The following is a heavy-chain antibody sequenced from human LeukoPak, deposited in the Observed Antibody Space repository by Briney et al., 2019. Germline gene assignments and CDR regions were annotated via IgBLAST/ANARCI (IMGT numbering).Heavy chain of an antibody. D-gene: IGHD3-22*01. CDR2: INSDGINT. CDR3: ARDLGQYYDTSDNWFDP. Sequence: GGSLRLSCAASGFTFSNYWMHWVRQAPGKGLVWVSRINSDGINTSYADSVKGRFTISRDNARNTLNLQMNSLRAEDTAVYYCARDLGQYYDTSDNWFDPWGQGTLVTVSS. V-gene: IGHV3-74*01. J-gene: IGHJ5*02. CDR1: GFTFSNYW.